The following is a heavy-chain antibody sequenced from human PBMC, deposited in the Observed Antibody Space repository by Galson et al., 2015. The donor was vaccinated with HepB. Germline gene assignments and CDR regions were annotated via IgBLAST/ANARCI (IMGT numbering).Heavy chain of an antibody. CDR2: ISWDGGST. D-gene: IGHD4-17*01. V-gene: IGHV3-43*01. Sequence: SLRLSCAASGFTFVDYTMHWVRQAPGKGLEWVSLISWDGGSTYYADSVKGRFTISRDNSKNSLYLQMNSLRTEDAALYYCAKPKDYGDYESAVDIWGQGTMVTVSS. J-gene: IGHJ3*02. CDR1: GFTFVDYT. CDR3: AKPKDYGDYESAVDI.